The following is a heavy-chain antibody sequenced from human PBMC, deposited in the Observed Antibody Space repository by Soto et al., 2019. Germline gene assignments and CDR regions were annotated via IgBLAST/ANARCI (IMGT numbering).Heavy chain of an antibody. J-gene: IGHJ5*02. Sequence: LRLSCAASGFTFSSYAMSWVRQAPGKGLEWVSAISGSGGSTYYADSVKGRFTISRDNSKNTLYLQMNSLRAEDTAVYYCAKGERQWLVPWFDPWGQGTLVTVSS. CDR1: GFTFSSYA. D-gene: IGHD6-19*01. CDR2: ISGSGGST. V-gene: IGHV3-23*01. CDR3: AKGERQWLVPWFDP.